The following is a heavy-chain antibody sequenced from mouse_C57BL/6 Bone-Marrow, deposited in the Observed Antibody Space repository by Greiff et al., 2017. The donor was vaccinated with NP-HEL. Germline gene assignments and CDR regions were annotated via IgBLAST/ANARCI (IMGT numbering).Heavy chain of an antibody. V-gene: IGHV1-80*01. J-gene: IGHJ1*03. CDR1: GYAFSSYW. Sequence: VQLQQSGAELVKPGASVKISCKASGYAFSSYWMNWVKQRPGKGLEWIGQIYPGDGDTNYNGKFKGMSTLTADKSSSTAYVQLSSLTSEDSAVYFCAREGEVLRYFDVWGTGTTVTVSS. CDR2: IYPGDGDT. D-gene: IGHD1-1*01. CDR3: AREGEVLRYFDV.